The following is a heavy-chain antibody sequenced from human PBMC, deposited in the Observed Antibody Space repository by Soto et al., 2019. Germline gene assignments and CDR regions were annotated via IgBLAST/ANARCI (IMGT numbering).Heavy chain of an antibody. J-gene: IGHJ4*02. CDR1: GFTFSDYY. CDR2: ISSSSSYI. V-gene: IGHV3-11*06. Sequence: QVQLVESGGGLVKPGGSLRLSCAASGFTFSDYYMSWIRQAPGKGLEWVSSISSSSSYIYYADSVKGRFTISRDNAKNSLYLQMNSLRAEDTAVYYCALSWYTHYFDYWGQGTLVTVSS. CDR3: ALSWYTHYFDY. D-gene: IGHD6-13*01.